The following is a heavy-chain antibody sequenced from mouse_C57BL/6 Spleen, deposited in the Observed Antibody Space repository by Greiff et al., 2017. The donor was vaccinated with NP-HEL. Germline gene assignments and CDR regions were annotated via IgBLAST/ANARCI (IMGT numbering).Heavy chain of an antibody. CDR2: IYPGGGYT. D-gene: IGHD2-4*01. CDR1: GYTFTNYW. Sequence: VKLQESGAELVRPGTSVKMSCKASGYTFTNYWIGWAKQRPGHGLEWIGDIYPGGGYTNYNEKFKGKATLTADKSSSTAYMQFSSLTSEDSAIYYCARSGGLRPYYYAMDYWGQGTSVTVSS. V-gene: IGHV1-63*01. CDR3: ARSGGLRPYYYAMDY. J-gene: IGHJ4*01.